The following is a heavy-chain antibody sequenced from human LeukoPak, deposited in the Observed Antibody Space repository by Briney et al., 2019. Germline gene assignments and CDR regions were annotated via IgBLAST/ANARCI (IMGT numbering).Heavy chain of an antibody. CDR1: GFTFSSYA. D-gene: IGHD3-3*01. V-gene: IGHV3-30-3*01. Sequence: PGGSLRLSCAASGFTFSSYAMHWVRQAPGKGLEWVAVISYDGGNKYYADSVKGRFTISRDNSKNTLYLQMNSLRAEDTAVYYCARGPNEYDFWSGYYSGFDYWGQGTLVTVSS. J-gene: IGHJ4*02. CDR3: ARGPNEYDFWSGYYSGFDY. CDR2: ISYDGGNK.